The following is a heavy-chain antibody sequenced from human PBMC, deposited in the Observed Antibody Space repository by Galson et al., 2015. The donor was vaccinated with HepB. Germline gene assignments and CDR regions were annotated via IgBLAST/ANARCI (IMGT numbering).Heavy chain of an antibody. J-gene: IGHJ4*02. CDR3: TTGPEERDFGVVIDY. CDR2: IYSGGST. V-gene: IGHV3-66*01. Sequence: SLRLSCAASGFTVSSNYMSWVRQAPGKGLEWVSVIYSGGSTYYADSVKGRFTISRDNSKDTLYLQMNSLKTEDTAVYYCTTGPEERDFGVVIDYWGQGTLVTVSS. D-gene: IGHD3-3*01. CDR1: GFTVSSNY.